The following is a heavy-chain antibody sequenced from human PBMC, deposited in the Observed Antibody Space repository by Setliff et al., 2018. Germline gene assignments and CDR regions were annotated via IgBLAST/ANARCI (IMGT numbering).Heavy chain of an antibody. V-gene: IGHV3-7*01. CDR3: AKDQASLLLWFGEFGY. D-gene: IGHD3-10*01. CDR1: RFTFSNYW. Sequence: LRLSCAASRFTFSNYWMSWVRQAPGKGLEWVANIKEDGSEKYYVDSVKGRFTISRDNAKNSLDLQMDSLRAEDTAVYYCAKDQASLLLWFGEFGYWGQGTLVTVSS. CDR2: IKEDGSEK. J-gene: IGHJ4*02.